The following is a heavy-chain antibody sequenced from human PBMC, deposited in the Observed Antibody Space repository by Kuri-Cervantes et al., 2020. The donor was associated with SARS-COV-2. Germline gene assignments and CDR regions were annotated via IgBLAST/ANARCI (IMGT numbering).Heavy chain of an antibody. CDR1: GGSFSGYY. CDR2: IYYSGGT. V-gene: IGHV4-34*01. J-gene: IGHJ3*02. Sequence: SETLSLTCAVYGGSFSGYYWSWIRQPPGKGLEWIGNIYYSGGTYYNPSLKSRVIISADTTKNQLSLKLSSVTAADTAVYYCARDSGRYAFDIWGQGTTVTVSS. D-gene: IGHD3-10*01. CDR3: ARDSGRYAFDI.